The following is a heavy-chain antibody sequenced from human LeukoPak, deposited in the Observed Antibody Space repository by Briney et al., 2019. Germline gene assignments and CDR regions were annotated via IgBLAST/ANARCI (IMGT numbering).Heavy chain of an antibody. J-gene: IGHJ5*02. Sequence: GGSLRLSCAASGLIFGNYAMTWVRQAPGKGLEWVSTVSGNGDTTFYADSAKGRFTISRDDSRNTHYLQINSLRGEDTAVYYCAKGGHASFYDRWGQGTLVTVSS. CDR2: VSGNGDTT. CDR1: GLIFGNYA. V-gene: IGHV3-23*01. CDR3: AKGGHASFYDR. D-gene: IGHD2/OR15-2a*01.